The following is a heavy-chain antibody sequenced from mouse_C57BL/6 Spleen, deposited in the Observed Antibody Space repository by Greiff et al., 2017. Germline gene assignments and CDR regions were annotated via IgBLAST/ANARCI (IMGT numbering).Heavy chain of an antibody. D-gene: IGHD1-1*01. J-gene: IGHJ4*01. Sequence: VQLQQSGPGLVQPSQSLSITCTVSGFSLTSYGVHWVRQPPGKGLEWLGVIWSGGSTDYTAAFISRLSISKDNSKSQVFFKMNSLQADDTAIYYCAKDYYYGSRNAMDYWGQGTSVTVSS. CDR3: AKDYYYGSRNAMDY. V-gene: IGHV2-4*01. CDR1: GFSLTSYG. CDR2: IWSGGST.